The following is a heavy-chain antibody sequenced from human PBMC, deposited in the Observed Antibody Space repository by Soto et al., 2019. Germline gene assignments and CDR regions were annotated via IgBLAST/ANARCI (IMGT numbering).Heavy chain of an antibody. J-gene: IGHJ4*02. CDR1: GFTFDDYA. CDR2: ISWNSGSI. Sequence: GGSLRLSCAASGFTFDDYAMHWVRQAPGKGLEWVSGISWNSGSIGYADSVKGRFTISRDNAKNSLYLQMNSLRAEDTALYYCAKDIPSDVGDTAMAAGGGLDYWGQGTLVTVSS. CDR3: AKDIPSDVGDTAMAAGGGLDY. D-gene: IGHD5-18*01. V-gene: IGHV3-9*01.